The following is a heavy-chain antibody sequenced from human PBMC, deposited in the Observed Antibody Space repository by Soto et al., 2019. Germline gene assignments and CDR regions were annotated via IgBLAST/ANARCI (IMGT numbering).Heavy chain of an antibody. Sequence: PSETLSLTCTVSGGSISSSSYYWGWIRQPPGKGLEWIGSIYYSGSTYYNPSLKSRVTISVDTSKNQFSLKLSSVTAADTAVYYCARHRFGAAALGLDPWGQGTLVTSPQ. CDR2: IYYSGST. V-gene: IGHV4-39*01. D-gene: IGHD3-10*01. CDR1: GGSISSSSYY. J-gene: IGHJ5*02. CDR3: ARHRFGAAALGLDP.